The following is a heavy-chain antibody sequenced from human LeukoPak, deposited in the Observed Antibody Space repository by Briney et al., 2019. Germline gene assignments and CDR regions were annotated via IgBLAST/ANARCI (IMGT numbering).Heavy chain of an antibody. V-gene: IGHV4-4*07. Sequence: SETLSLTCTVSGGSINSYYWSWIRQPAGKGLEWIGRIYSSGSTNYNPSLKSRVSMSVDTSKNQFSQKLTSVTAADTAVYYCARGGKATVVTMWGQGILVTVSS. CDR2: IYSSGST. CDR1: GGSINSYY. J-gene: IGHJ4*02. D-gene: IGHD4-23*01. CDR3: ARGGKATVVTM.